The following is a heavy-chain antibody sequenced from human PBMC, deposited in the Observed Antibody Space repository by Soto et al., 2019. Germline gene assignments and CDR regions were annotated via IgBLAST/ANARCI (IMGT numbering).Heavy chain of an antibody. CDR3: ARDGYYDFWSGYYTYYYYGMDV. D-gene: IGHD3-3*01. V-gene: IGHV3-30-3*01. J-gene: IGHJ6*02. CDR2: ISYDGSNK. CDR1: GFTFSSYA. Sequence: GSLRLSCAASGFTFSSYAMHWVRQAPCKGLEWVAVISYDGSNKYYADSVKGRFTISRDNSKNTLYLQMNSLRAEDTAVYYCARDGYYDFWSGYYTYYYYGMDVWGQGTTVTVSS.